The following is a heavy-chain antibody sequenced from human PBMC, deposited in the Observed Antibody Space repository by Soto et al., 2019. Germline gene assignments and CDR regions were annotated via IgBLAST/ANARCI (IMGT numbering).Heavy chain of an antibody. V-gene: IGHV3-11*06. CDR1: GFKFSDYH. Sequence: QVQLVQSGGGLVKPGGSLRLSCAASGFKFSDYHMSWIRQAQGKGLEWISYISSSGSYTTYTDSVTGRFTISRDNARSSLYLQMDSLRGEDTAVYYCACVAPTLFGAQFPHNLVDVWCQGTTVTVAS. D-gene: IGHD3-3*01. CDR2: ISSSGSYT. CDR3: ACVAPTLFGAQFPHNLVDV. J-gene: IGHJ6*02.